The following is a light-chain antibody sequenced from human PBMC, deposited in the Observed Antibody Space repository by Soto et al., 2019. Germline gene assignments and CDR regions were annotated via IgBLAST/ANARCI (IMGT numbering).Light chain of an antibody. J-gene: IGKJ1*01. CDR2: AAS. CDR3: LQDYNYPWT. CDR1: QDIRND. V-gene: IGKV1-6*01. Sequence: AIQMTQSPSSLSTSVGDRVTITCRASQDIRNDLGWYQEKPGQAPKLLIYAASNLQSGVPSRFSVSGSGTDFTLTISSLQPEDFATYYCLQDYNYPWTFGQGTKVEI.